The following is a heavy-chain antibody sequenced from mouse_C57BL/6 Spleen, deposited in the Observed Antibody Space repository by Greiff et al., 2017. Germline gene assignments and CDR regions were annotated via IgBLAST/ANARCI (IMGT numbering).Heavy chain of an antibody. CDR2: IHPNSGST. D-gene: IGHD1-2*01. CDR1: GYTFTSYW. V-gene: IGHV1-64*01. CDR3: ARSRTVTAKGAMDY. Sequence: QVQLQQPGAELVKPGASVKLSCKASGYTFTSYWMHWVKQRPGQGLEWIGMIHPNSGSTNYNEKFKSKATLTVDKSSSTAYMQLSSLTSEDSAVYYCARSRTVTAKGAMDYWGQGTSVTVSS. J-gene: IGHJ4*01.